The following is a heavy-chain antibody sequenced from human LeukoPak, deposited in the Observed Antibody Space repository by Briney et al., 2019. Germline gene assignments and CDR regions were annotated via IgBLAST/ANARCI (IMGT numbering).Heavy chain of an antibody. Sequence: GGSLRLSCAASGFTFSSYSMNWVRQAPGKGLEWVSSISSSSSYIYYADSVKGRFTISRDYAKNSLYLQMNSLRAEDTAVYYCARDRLPHYDFWSGFGYWGQGTLVTVSS. CDR3: ARDRLPHYDFWSGFGY. V-gene: IGHV3-21*01. CDR1: GFTFSSYS. CDR2: ISSSSSYI. D-gene: IGHD3-3*01. J-gene: IGHJ4*02.